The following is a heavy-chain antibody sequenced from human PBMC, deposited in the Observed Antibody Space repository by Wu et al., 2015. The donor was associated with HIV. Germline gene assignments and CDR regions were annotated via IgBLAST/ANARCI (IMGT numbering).Heavy chain of an antibody. CDR1: GYTFTNFG. D-gene: IGHD6-6*01. CDR2: INTNSGGT. Sequence: QVHLLQSGPAVKNPGTSVKVSCKASGYTFTNFGISWVRQAPGQGLEWMGWINTNSGGTNYAQKFQGRVTVTRDTSINTAYMELSRLTSDDTAVFYCARELTLAPRRGLAYWGQGTLVTVSS. J-gene: IGHJ4*02. V-gene: IGHV1-2*02. CDR3: ARELTLAPRRGLAY.